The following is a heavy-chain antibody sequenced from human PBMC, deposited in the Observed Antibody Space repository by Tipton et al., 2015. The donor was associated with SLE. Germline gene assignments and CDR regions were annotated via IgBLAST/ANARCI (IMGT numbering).Heavy chain of an antibody. Sequence: SLRLSCAVSGLPVSGTYIGWVRQGPGKGLEWVSVTYRVGSSYYADSVKGRFTMFRDNSKNTLYLQMDSLRAEDTAVYYCARAIYCYSGACHTGVFDSWGQGTLVTVAS. V-gene: IGHV3-53*01. D-gene: IGHD2-21*01. CDR2: TYRVGSS. CDR1: GLPVSGTY. J-gene: IGHJ4*02. CDR3: ARAIYCYSGACHTGVFDS.